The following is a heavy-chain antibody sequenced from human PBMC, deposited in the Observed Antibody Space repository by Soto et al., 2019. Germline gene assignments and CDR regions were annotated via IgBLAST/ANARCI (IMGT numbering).Heavy chain of an antibody. CDR2: ISGSGGST. D-gene: IGHD4-17*01. J-gene: IGHJ4*02. Sequence: GGSLRLSCAASGFTFSSYAMSWVRQAPGKGLEWVSAISGSGGSTYYADSVKGRFTISRDNSKNTLYLQMNSLRAEDTAVYYCARDPRKTSVTTSLDYWGQGTLVTVSS. V-gene: IGHV3-23*01. CDR1: GFTFSSYA. CDR3: ARDPRKTSVTTSLDY.